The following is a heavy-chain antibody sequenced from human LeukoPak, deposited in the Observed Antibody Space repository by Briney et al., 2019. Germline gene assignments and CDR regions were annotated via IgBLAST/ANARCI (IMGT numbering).Heavy chain of an antibody. CDR2: IIPIFGTA. Sequence: WASVKVSCKASGGTFSSYAISWVRQAPGQGLEWMGGIIPIFGTANYAQKFQGRVTITTDESTSTAYMELSSLRSEDTAVYYCVVLRHRGGYFDYSGQGTLVTVCS. D-gene: IGHD2/OR15-2a*01. J-gene: IGHJ4*02. CDR3: VVLRHRGGYFDY. CDR1: GGTFSSYA. V-gene: IGHV1-69*05.